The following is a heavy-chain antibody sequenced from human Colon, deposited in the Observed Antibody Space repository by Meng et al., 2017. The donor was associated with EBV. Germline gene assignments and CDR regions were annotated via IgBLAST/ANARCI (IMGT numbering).Heavy chain of an antibody. V-gene: IGHV4-34*01. D-gene: IGHD1-26*01. CDR1: GGSYSVYS. CDR2: INHSGST. CDR3: ARGPGGSYYLYYFDY. Sequence: VQLHKWGAGLLKPSEPLSLTCAVYGGSYSVYSWSWIRQPPEKGLEWIGEINHSGSTNYNPSLKSRVTISVDTSKKQFSLKLSSVTAADTAVYYCARGPGGSYYLYYFDYWGQGTLVTVSS. J-gene: IGHJ4*02.